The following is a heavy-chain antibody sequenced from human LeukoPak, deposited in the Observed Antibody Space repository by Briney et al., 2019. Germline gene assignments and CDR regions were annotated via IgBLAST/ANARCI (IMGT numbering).Heavy chain of an antibody. J-gene: IGHJ4*02. CDR1: GYTFTSYW. CDR2: IYGGGSDT. Sequence: GESLKISCKGSGYTFTSYWIGWVRQMPGKGLEWMGIIYGGGSDTRYSPSFQGQVTISADKSINTAYLQWSSLKVSDTAMYYCTRGSGEIHYWGQGTLVTVSS. D-gene: IGHD2-15*01. V-gene: IGHV5-51*01. CDR3: TRGSGEIHY.